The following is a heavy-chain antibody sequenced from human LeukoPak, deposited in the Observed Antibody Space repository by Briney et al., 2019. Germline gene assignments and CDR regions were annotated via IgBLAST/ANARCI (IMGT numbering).Heavy chain of an antibody. D-gene: IGHD3-3*01. V-gene: IGHV3-9*01. CDR1: GFTFDDYA. CDR3: AKEISDFWSGYSNTAFDY. J-gene: IGHJ4*02. Sequence: PGGSLRLSCAASGFTFDDYAMHWVRQAPGKGLEWVSGISWNSGSIGYADSVKGRFTISRDNAENSLYLQMNSLRAEDTALYYCAKEISDFWSGYSNTAFDYWGQGTLVTVSS. CDR2: ISWNSGSI.